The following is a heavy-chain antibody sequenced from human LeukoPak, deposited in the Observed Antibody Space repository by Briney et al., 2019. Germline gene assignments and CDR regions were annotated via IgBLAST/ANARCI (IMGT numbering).Heavy chain of an antibody. CDR1: GFTFSDSA. J-gene: IGHJ4*02. CDR2: VRKKADNYAT. V-gene: IGHV3-73*01. Sequence: GGSLRLSCAAFGFTFSDSAMHWVRQASGKGLEWVGRVRKKADNYATAYAASVKGRFTISRDDSKSTAYLQMNSLKTEDTAVYYCVPTYFSDSSTFYPDYWGQGTLVTVSS. D-gene: IGHD3-22*01. CDR3: VPTYFSDSSTFYPDY.